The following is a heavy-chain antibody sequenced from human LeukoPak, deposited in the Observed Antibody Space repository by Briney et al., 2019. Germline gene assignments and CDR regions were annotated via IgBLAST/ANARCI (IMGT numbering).Heavy chain of an antibody. CDR3: ASGVYDYVWGSYRYAPRDAFDI. D-gene: IGHD3-16*02. J-gene: IGHJ3*02. CDR2: INWNGGST. Sequence: PGGSLRLSCAASGFTFDDYGMSWARQAPGKGPEWVSGINWNGGSTGYADSVKGRFTISRDNAKNSLYLQMNSLRAEDTALYYCASGVYDYVWGSYRYAPRDAFDIWGQGTMVTVSS. CDR1: GFTFDDYG. V-gene: IGHV3-20*04.